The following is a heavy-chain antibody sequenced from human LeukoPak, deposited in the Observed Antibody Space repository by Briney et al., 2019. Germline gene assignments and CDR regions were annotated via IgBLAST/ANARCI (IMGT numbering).Heavy chain of an antibody. CDR3: ARTSGITGSTPLDY. Sequence: GASVQVSCKASGYTFTSYGISWVRQAPGQGLEWMGWISAYNGNTNYAQKLQGRVTMTTDTSTSTAYMELSSLRSDDTAVYYCARTSGITGSTPLDYRGQGTLVTDSS. CDR1: GYTFTSYG. D-gene: IGHD1-7*01. J-gene: IGHJ4*02. CDR2: ISAYNGNT. V-gene: IGHV1-18*01.